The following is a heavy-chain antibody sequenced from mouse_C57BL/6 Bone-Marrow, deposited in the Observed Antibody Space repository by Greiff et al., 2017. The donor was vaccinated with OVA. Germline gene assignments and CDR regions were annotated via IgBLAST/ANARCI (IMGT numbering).Heavy chain of an antibody. CDR2: IYPRSGNT. J-gene: IGHJ2*01. D-gene: IGHD1-1*01. CDR3: ADYYGSSPYFDY. Sequence: VHLVESGAELARPGASVKLSCKASGYTFTSYGISWVKQRTGQGLEWIGEIYPRSGNTYYNEKFKGKATLTADKSSSTAYMELRSLTSEDSAVYFCADYYGSSPYFDYWGQGTTLTVSS. CDR1: GYTFTSYG. V-gene: IGHV1-81*01.